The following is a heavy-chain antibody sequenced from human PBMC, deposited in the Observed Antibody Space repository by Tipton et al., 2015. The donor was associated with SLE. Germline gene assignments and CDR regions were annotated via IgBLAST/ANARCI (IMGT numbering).Heavy chain of an antibody. Sequence: TLSLTCTVSGGSISSYYWSWIRQPAGKGLEWIGRIYTSGSTNYNPSLKSRVTMSVDTSKNQFSLKLSSVTAADTAVYYCARGTETGVVPRFRDDAFDIWGQGTMVAVSS. V-gene: IGHV4-4*07. CDR1: GGSISSYY. J-gene: IGHJ3*02. CDR2: IYTSGST. D-gene: IGHD2-2*01. CDR3: ARGTETGVVPRFRDDAFDI.